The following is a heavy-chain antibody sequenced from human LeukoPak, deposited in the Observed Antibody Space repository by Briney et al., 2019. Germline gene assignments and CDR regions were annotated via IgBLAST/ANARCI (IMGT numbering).Heavy chain of an antibody. CDR2: ISYSGST. D-gene: IGHD3-10*01. V-gene: IGHV4-59*01. CDR1: GGSISSYY. Sequence: PETLSLSCTVFGGSISSYYWSWIRQPPGKGLEWIGYISYSGSTNYNPSLKSRVTISVDTSKNQFSLKLNSVTAADTAVYYCARGEPYYYGSGTLVDYFDYWGQGTLVTVSS. CDR3: ARGEPYYYGSGTLVDYFDY. J-gene: IGHJ4*02.